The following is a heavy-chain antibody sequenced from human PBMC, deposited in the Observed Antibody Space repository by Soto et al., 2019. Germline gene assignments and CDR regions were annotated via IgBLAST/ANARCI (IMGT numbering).Heavy chain of an antibody. Sequence: QVQLVESGGGVVQPGRSLRLSCAASGFTFSSYGMHWVRQAPGKGLEWVAVISYDGSNKYYADSVKGRFTISRDNSKNTLYLQMHSLRAEDTAVYYCAKDRGWLQLKVYFDYWGQGTLVTVSS. J-gene: IGHJ4*02. CDR2: ISYDGSNK. CDR3: AKDRGWLQLKVYFDY. D-gene: IGHD5-12*01. V-gene: IGHV3-30*18. CDR1: GFTFSSYG.